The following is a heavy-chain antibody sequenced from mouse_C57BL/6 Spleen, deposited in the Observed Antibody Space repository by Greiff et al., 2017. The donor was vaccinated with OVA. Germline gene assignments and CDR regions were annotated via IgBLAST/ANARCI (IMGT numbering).Heavy chain of an antibody. CDR1: GYTFTSYW. CDR2: IDPSDSYT. CDR3: ARSHNSYYFDY. D-gene: IGHD6-1*01. Sequence: VQLQQPGAELVMPGASVKLSCKASGYTFTSYWMHWVKQRPGQGLEWIGEIDPSDSYTNYNQKFKGKSTLTVDKSSSTAYMQLSSLTSEDSAVYYCARSHNSYYFDYWGQGTTLTVSS. J-gene: IGHJ2*01. V-gene: IGHV1-69*01.